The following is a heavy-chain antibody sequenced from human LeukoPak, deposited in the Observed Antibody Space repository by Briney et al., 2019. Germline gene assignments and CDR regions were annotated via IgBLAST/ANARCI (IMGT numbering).Heavy chain of an antibody. CDR2: INAGYGNT. CDR3: ARSGAMVRGTSFDY. Sequence: GASVKVSCKASGYTFTSYAMHWVRQAPGQRLEWMGWINAGYGNTKYSQKFQGRVTITRDTSASTAYMELSSLRSEDTAVYYCARSGAMVRGTSFDYWGQGTLVTVSS. D-gene: IGHD3-10*01. CDR1: GYTFTSYA. V-gene: IGHV1-3*01. J-gene: IGHJ4*02.